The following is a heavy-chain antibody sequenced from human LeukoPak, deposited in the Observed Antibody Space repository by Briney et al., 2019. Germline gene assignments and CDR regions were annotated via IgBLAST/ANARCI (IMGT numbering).Heavy chain of an antibody. D-gene: IGHD3-22*01. Sequence: PGGSLRLSCAASGFTFSSYSMNWVRQAPGKGLEWVSSISSSSSYIYYADSVKGRFTISRDNAKNSLYLQMNSLRAEDTAVYYCARDDLLHRNWFDPWGQGTLVTVSS. V-gene: IGHV3-21*01. J-gene: IGHJ5*02. CDR3: ARDDLLHRNWFDP. CDR2: ISSSSSYI. CDR1: GFTFSSYS.